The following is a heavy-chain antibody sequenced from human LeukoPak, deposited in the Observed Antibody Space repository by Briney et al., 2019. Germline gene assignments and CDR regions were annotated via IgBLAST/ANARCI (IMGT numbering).Heavy chain of an antibody. V-gene: IGHV3-66*01. CDR2: IYSGGST. Sequence: GGSLRLSCAASEFSVGSNYMTWVRQAPGKGLEWVSLIYSGGSTYYADSVKGRFTISRDNSKNTLYLQMNSLRAEDTAVYYCARDSGFSGTQRGEYWGQGTLVTDSS. CDR1: EFSVGSNY. D-gene: IGHD3/OR15-3a*01. CDR3: ARDSGFSGTQRGEY. J-gene: IGHJ4*02.